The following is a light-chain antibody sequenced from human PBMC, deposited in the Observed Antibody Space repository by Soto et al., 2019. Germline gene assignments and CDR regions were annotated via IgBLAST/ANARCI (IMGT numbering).Light chain of an antibody. CDR1: QSVSSN. J-gene: IGKJ3*01. CDR2: GAS. Sequence: EIVMTQSPATLSVSPGERATLSCRAGQSVSSNLAWYQQKPGQAPRLLIYGASTRATGIPARFSGSGSGTEFTLTISSLQSGDFAVYYCQQYNNWPFTFGPGTKVDIK. V-gene: IGKV3-15*01. CDR3: QQYNNWPFT.